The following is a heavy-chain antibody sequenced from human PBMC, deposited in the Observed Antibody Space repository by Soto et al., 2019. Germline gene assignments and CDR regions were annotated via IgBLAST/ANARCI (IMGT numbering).Heavy chain of an antibody. CDR1: GFTFSSYA. J-gene: IGHJ4*02. Sequence: GGSLRLSCAASGFTFSSYAMSWVRQAPGKGLEWVSAISGSGGSTYYADSVKGRFTISRGNSKNTLYLQMNSLRAEDTAVYYCAKDPLIVVVTQTLDYWGQGTLVTVSS. D-gene: IGHD3-22*01. V-gene: IGHV3-23*01. CDR2: ISGSGGST. CDR3: AKDPLIVVVTQTLDY.